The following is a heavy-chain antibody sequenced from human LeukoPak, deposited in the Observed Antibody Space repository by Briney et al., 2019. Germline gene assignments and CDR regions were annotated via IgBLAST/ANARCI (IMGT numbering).Heavy chain of an antibody. Sequence: ASVKVSCKASGGTFSSYAISWVRQAPGQGLEWMGGIIPIFGTANYAQKFQGRVTITTDESTSTAYMELSSLRSEDTAVYYCARGRVRGVIWYNYYYMDVWGKGTTVTVSS. D-gene: IGHD3-10*01. CDR2: IIPIFGTA. CDR1: GGTFSSYA. J-gene: IGHJ6*03. CDR3: ARGRVRGVIWYNYYYMDV. V-gene: IGHV1-69*05.